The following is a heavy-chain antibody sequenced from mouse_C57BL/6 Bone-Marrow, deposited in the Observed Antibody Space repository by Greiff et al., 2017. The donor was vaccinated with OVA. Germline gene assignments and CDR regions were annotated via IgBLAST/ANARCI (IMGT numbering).Heavy chain of an antibody. V-gene: IGHV1-15*01. Sequence: VKLMESGAELVRPGASVTLSCKASGYTFTDYEMHWVKQTPVHGLEWIGAIDPETGGTAYNQKFKGKAILPVDTSSSTAYMELRSLTSEDSAVYYCTRWVVDDYWGQGTTLTVSS. J-gene: IGHJ2*01. D-gene: IGHD1-1*01. CDR1: GYTFTDYE. CDR2: IDPETGGT. CDR3: TRWVVDDY.